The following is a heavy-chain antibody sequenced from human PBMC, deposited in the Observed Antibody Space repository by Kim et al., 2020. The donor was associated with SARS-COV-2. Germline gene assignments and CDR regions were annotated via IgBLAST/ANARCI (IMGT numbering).Heavy chain of an antibody. Sequence: GGSLRLSCAASGFTFSSYALHWVRQAPGKGLEWVAVISFDGTNKFYADAVKGRFTISRDNSKNTLYLQMNSLRAEDTAVCYCARDDAYADNHRAGRYSMDVWGQGTTVTVSS. V-gene: IGHV3-30*04. CDR2: ISFDGTNK. CDR1: GFTFSSYA. J-gene: IGHJ6*02. CDR3: ARDDAYADNHRAGRYSMDV. D-gene: IGHD4-17*01.